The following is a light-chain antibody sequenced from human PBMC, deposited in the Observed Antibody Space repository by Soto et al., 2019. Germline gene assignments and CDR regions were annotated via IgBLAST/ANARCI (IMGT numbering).Light chain of an antibody. CDR3: QQRTNGPLT. CDR1: QSVTTF. V-gene: IGKV3-11*01. CDR2: DAS. Sequence: EIVLTQSPVTLSLSPGERATLSCRASQSVTTFLAWYQQKPGQAPRLLIYDASKRSTVIPARVTGSRSGTDVTLTISSLEPEDFAVYYCQQRTNGPLTFGGGTKVEIK. J-gene: IGKJ4*01.